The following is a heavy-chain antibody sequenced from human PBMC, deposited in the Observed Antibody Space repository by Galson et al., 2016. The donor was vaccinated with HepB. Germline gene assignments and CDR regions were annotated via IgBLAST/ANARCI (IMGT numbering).Heavy chain of an antibody. CDR1: GGSISSYS. V-gene: IGHV4-59*01. CDR2: NSYSEDDYSGNT. Sequence: SETLSLTCTVSGGSISSYSWNWVRQTPGKGLEWIGYNSYSEDDYSGNTDYNPSLRSRVTISKDTSQKQISLRLTSVTAADTAVYYCVRWGGDTVRAFDIWGQGTMVTVSS. CDR3: VRWGGDTVRAFDI. J-gene: IGHJ3*02. D-gene: IGHD2-21*02.